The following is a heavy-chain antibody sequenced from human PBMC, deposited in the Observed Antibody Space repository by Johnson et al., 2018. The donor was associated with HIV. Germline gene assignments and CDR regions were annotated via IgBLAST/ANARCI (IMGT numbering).Heavy chain of an antibody. V-gene: IGHV3-23*03. Sequence: VQLVESGGGVVQPGGSLRLSCAASGFTFSSYAMSWVRQAPGKGLEWVSVIYSGGSTYYADSVKGRFTISRDNSNNTLYLQMNSLRAEDTAVYYCAKQHEQLAEPDAFYIWGQGTMVTVSS. CDR3: AKQHEQLAEPDAFYI. J-gene: IGHJ3*02. CDR1: GFTFSSYA. D-gene: IGHD6-6*01. CDR2: IYSGGST.